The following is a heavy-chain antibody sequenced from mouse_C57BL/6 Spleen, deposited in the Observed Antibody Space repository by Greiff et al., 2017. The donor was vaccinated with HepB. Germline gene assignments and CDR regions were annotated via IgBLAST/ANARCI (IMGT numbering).Heavy chain of an antibody. D-gene: IGHD2-4*01. CDR2: IYPGSGST. J-gene: IGHJ1*03. V-gene: IGHV1-55*01. CDR3: ARDYDRYFDV. Sequence: VQLQQPGAELVKPGASVKMSRKASGYTFTSYWITWVKQRPGQGLEWIGDIYPGSGSTNYNEKFKSKATRTVDTSSSTAYMQLSSLTSEDAAVYCGARDYDRYFDVWGTGTTVTGSS. CDR1: GYTFTSYW.